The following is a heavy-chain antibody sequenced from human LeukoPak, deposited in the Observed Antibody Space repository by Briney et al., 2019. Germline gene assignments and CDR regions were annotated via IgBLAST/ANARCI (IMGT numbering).Heavy chain of an antibody. CDR3: ARLIAVAATDAFDI. J-gene: IGHJ3*02. V-gene: IGHV3-7*03. CDR2: IKQDGSEK. D-gene: IGHD6-19*01. CDR1: AFTFSSYW. Sequence: PWGSLRLSCAASAFTFSSYWMSWDRQAPGKGLEWVANIKQDGSEKYYVDAVEGRFTISRDNAKNSLYLQMNRLSAEDTAVYYCARLIAVAATDAFDIWGQGTMVTVSS.